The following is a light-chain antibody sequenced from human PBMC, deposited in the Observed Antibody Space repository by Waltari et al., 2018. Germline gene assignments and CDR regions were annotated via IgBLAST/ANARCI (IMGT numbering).Light chain of an antibody. Sequence: QVVLTQSPSASASLGAAVKLTCTLSSGHSTYAITWHQQHPEKGPRYLMKVNSDGTHTQGDGIPDRFSGSSSGAERYLIISSLQSEDEADYLCQTWATGIGVFGGGTKLTVL. CDR2: VNSDGTH. J-gene: IGLJ3*02. CDR3: QTWATGIGV. CDR1: SGHSTYA. V-gene: IGLV4-69*01.